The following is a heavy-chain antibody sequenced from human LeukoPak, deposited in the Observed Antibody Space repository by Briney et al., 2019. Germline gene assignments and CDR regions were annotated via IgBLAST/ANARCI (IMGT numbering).Heavy chain of an antibody. Sequence: GGSLRLSSAASGFTSSSYATHWVRHSPGKGLEWGAVISYDGSNKYYADSLKGRFSISRDHSKNPLYVQMNSLRAEDTAVYYCARELGGYDSARYYYYGMDLWGQGPTVTVSS. CDR2: ISYDGSNK. V-gene: IGHV3-30*04. CDR3: ARELGGYDSARYYYYGMDL. D-gene: IGHD5-12*01. J-gene: IGHJ6*02. CDR1: GFTSSSYA.